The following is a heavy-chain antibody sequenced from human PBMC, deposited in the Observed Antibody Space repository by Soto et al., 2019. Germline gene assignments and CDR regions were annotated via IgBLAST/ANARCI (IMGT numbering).Heavy chain of an antibody. CDR1: GYTFTSYG. CDR3: ARVTKYQLLQN. CDR2: ISAYNGNT. V-gene: IGHV1-18*01. Sequence: ASVKVSCKASGYTFTSYGISWVRQAPGQGLEWMGWISAYNGNTNYAQKLQGRVTMNTDTYTSTAYMKLRSLRSDDTAVYYCARVTKYQLLQNWGQGTLVTVSS. J-gene: IGHJ4*02. D-gene: IGHD2-2*01.